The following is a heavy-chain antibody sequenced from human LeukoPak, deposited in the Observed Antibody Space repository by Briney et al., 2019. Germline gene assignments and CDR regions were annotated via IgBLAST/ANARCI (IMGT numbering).Heavy chain of an antibody. CDR1: GGSISSSTYY. V-gene: IGHV4-39*07. Sequence: SETLSLTCTVSGGSISSSTYYWGWIRQPPGKGLEWFGSIYYSGSTYYNPSLKSRVTISVDTSKNQFSLKLSSVTAADTAVYYCARSEQWLVPLDHWGQGTQVTVSS. CDR2: IYYSGST. D-gene: IGHD6-19*01. J-gene: IGHJ4*02. CDR3: ARSEQWLVPLDH.